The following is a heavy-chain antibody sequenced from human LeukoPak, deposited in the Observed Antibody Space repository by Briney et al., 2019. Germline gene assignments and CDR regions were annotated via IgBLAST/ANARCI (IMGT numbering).Heavy chain of an antibody. CDR3: AGSIVVVVAATPGWFDP. Sequence: PSETLSLTCTVSGGSISSSSYYWGWIRQPPGKGLEWIGSIYYSGSTYYNPSLKSRVTISVDTSKNQFSLKLSSVTAADTAVYYCAGSIVVVVAATPGWFDPWGHGTLVTVSS. CDR1: GGSISSSSYY. CDR2: IYYSGST. V-gene: IGHV4-39*01. D-gene: IGHD2-15*01. J-gene: IGHJ5*02.